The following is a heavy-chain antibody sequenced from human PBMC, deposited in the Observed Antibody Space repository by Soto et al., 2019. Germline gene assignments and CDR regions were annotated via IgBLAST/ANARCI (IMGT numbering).Heavy chain of an antibody. CDR2: ISGSGDKT. Sequence: GGAPRLSCAPSRLLFSDYAMSLVRPAPGKGLECVACISGSGDKTFYADSVKGRFTISRDNSKNTLYLQMNSLRAEDTAVYYCANTEPQISGGSCPHYYWGQGTLVTVSS. CDR1: RLLFSDYA. V-gene: IGHV3-23*01. CDR3: ANTEPQISGGSCPHYY. D-gene: IGHD2-15*01. J-gene: IGHJ4*02.